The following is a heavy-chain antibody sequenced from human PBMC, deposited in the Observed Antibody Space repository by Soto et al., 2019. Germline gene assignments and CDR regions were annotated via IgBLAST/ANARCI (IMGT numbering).Heavy chain of an antibody. CDR2: ISGYNGNT. V-gene: IGHV1-18*01. CDR1: GYSFTTYV. Sequence: QVQLVQPRGEVKKPGAPVKAPCKTSGYSFTTYVISWVRQAPGQGLEWMGWISGYNGNTNYAQKLKGRLTMTTDTSTSTAYMELRSLTSDDTAVYYCAREGPAPYYYYGMDVWGQGSTVTVSS. J-gene: IGHJ6*02. CDR3: AREGPAPYYYYGMDV.